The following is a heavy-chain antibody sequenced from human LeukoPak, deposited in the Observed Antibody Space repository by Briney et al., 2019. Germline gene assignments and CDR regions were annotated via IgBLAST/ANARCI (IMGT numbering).Heavy chain of an antibody. D-gene: IGHD3-10*01. CDR2: IYWNDVK. CDR3: ARGQVFDY. V-gene: IGHV2-5*01. Sequence: SGPTLVNPTQTLTLTCTFSGFSLSTSDVAVGWIRQPPGKALEWLALIYWNDVKRYSPSLKRRLTITKDTSKNQVVLTMINMDPVDTATYYCARGQVFDYWGQGILVAVSS. J-gene: IGHJ4*02. CDR1: GFSLSTSDVA.